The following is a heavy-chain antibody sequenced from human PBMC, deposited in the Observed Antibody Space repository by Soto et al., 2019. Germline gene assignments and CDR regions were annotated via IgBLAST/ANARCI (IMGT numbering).Heavy chain of an antibody. CDR3: ATSIAGYQLLGPFDY. D-gene: IGHD2-2*01. V-gene: IGHV1-69*12. J-gene: IGHJ4*02. CDR2: IIPIFGTA. CDR1: GGTFSSYA. Sequence: QVQLVQSGAEVKKPGSSVKVSCKASGGTFSSYAISWVRQAPGQGLEWMGGIIPIFGTANYAQKFQGRVTITADESTSTAYMELSSLRSEGTAVYYCATSIAGYQLLGPFDYWGQGTLVTVSS.